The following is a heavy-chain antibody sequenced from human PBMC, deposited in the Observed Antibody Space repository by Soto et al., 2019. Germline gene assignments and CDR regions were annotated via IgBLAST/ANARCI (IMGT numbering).Heavy chain of an antibody. CDR3: SHGYSQYFNS. V-gene: IGHV3-15*07. CDR2: IKSTTAGGTA. Sequence: GGSLRLSCAVSGATLSTIWMNWVRQAPGKGPEWVGRIKSTTAGGTADYAAPVKGRFTISRDDSENTVHLQMNGLKSEDTAVYYCSHGYSQYFNSWGQGTLVTVSS. CDR1: GATLSTIW. D-gene: IGHD4-17*01. J-gene: IGHJ4*02.